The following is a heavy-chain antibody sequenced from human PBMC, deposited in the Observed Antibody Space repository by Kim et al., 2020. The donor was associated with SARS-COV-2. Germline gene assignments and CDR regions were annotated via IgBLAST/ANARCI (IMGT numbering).Heavy chain of an antibody. CDR1: GDSINSYY. V-gene: IGHV4-4*07. J-gene: IGHJ4*02. D-gene: IGHD1-26*01. CDR3: ARREAGSNYFDY. CDR2: IYANGRT. Sequence: SETLSLTCTVSGDSINSYYWNWIRQPAGKGLEWIGRIYANGRTDYNPSLKSRVTMSMDTSKNQVSLRLSAVTAADTAVYYCARREAGSNYFDYWGQGTLVTVSS.